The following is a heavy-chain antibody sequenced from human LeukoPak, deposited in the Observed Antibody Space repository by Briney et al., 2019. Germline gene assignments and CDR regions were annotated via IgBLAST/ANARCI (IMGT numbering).Heavy chain of an antibody. J-gene: IGHJ4*02. CDR1: GASISSYY. D-gene: IGHD6-13*01. Sequence: SETLSLTCTVSGASISSYYWSWIRQPPGKGLEWIGYVYHSGITHYNPSLKSRVTISVDTSKTQFSLKLTSVTAADTAVYYCASGPYPAAGTDHQFDYWGQGTLVTV. CDR2: VYHSGIT. CDR3: ASGPYPAAGTDHQFDY. V-gene: IGHV4-59*01.